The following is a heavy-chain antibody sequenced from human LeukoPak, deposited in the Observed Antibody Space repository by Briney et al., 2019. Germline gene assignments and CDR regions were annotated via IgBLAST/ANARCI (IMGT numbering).Heavy chain of an antibody. CDR1: GFTVSNNY. CDR3: AKDAQWLATPAEYFQH. CDR2: IYSGGST. V-gene: IGHV3-66*01. D-gene: IGHD6-19*01. Sequence: GGSLRLSCAASGFTVSNNYMSWVRQAPGKGLEWVSLIYSGGSTSYADSVKGRFTISRDNSKNTLYLQMNSLRAEDTAVYYCAKDAQWLATPAEYFQHWGQGTLVTVSS. J-gene: IGHJ1*01.